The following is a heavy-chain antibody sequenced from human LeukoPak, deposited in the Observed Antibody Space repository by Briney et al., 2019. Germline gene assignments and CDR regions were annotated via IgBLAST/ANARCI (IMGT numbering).Heavy chain of an antibody. Sequence: PGGSLRLSYVASGFTFSRYAMSWVRQAPGKGLEWVSAISGSGSSPWYADSVKGRFFISRDNSKNTLHLQMNSLRAEDTAIYYCAKMGGGWYFFDYWGQGNLVIVSS. D-gene: IGHD6-19*01. CDR1: GFTFSRYA. CDR3: AKMGGGWYFFDY. J-gene: IGHJ4*02. V-gene: IGHV3-23*01. CDR2: ISGSGSSP.